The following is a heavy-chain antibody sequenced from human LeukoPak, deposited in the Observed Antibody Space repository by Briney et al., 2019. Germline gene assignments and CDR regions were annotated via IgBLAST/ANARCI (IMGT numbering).Heavy chain of an antibody. V-gene: IGHV4-30-4*01. CDR3: ARGGDTCNGMDV. Sequence: SETLNLTCTVSGGSISSGDYYWSWIRQPPGKGLEWIGYIYYSGSTYYNPSLKSRVTISVDTSKNQFSLKLSSVTAADTAVYYCARGGDTCNGMDVWGQGTTVTVSS. CDR2: IYYSGST. J-gene: IGHJ6*02. CDR1: GGSISSGDYY. D-gene: IGHD3-16*01.